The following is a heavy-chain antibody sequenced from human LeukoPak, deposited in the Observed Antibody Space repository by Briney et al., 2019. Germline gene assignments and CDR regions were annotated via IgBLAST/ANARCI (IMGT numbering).Heavy chain of an antibody. V-gene: IGHV3-30*18. Sequence: GGSLRLSCAASGFTFSSYGMHWVRQAPGKGLEWVAVISYDGSNKYYADSVKGRFTISRDNSKNTLYLQMNSLRAEDTAVYYCAKVPQGVGATDGAFDIWGQGTMVTVSS. D-gene: IGHD1-26*01. CDR2: ISYDGSNK. CDR1: GFTFSSYG. CDR3: AKVPQGVGATDGAFDI. J-gene: IGHJ3*02.